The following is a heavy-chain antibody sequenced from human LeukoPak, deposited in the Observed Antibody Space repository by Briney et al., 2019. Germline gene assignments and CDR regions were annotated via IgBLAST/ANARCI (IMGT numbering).Heavy chain of an antibody. CDR2: IWYDGSNK. CDR1: GFSFSTYD. Sequence: GGSLRLSCAASGFSFSTYDMHWVRQAPGKGLEWVAFIWYDGSNKYYVDSVKGRFAISRDNSKKTLYLQLNSLRAEDTAVYYCARRTKQQPNLYYYYYGMDVWGQGTTVTVSS. J-gene: IGHJ6*02. V-gene: IGHV3-33*01. CDR3: ARRTKQQPNLYYYYYGMDV. D-gene: IGHD6-13*01.